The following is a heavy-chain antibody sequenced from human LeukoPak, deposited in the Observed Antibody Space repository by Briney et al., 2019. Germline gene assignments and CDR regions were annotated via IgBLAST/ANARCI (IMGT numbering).Heavy chain of an antibody. CDR1: GFTFSSYA. CDR3: ARVPNLYGSGSYTYYFDY. Sequence: GGSLRLSCAASGFTFSSYAMHWVRQAPGKGLESVALISYDASNEYYTDSVKGRFTISRDNSKNTLYLQMNSLRAEDTAVYYCARVPNLYGSGSYTYYFDYWGQGTLVTVSS. D-gene: IGHD3-10*01. CDR2: ISYDASNE. V-gene: IGHV3-30-3*01. J-gene: IGHJ4*02.